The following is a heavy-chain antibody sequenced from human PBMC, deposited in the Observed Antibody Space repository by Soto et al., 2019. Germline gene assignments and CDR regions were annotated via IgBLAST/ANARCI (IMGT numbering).Heavy chain of an antibody. V-gene: IGHV4-61*01. CDR1: GGSVSSGSYY. CDR3: ARAGTYYDFWSGPPNDGMDV. D-gene: IGHD3-3*01. J-gene: IGHJ6*02. Sequence: KTSETLSLTCTVSGGSVSSGSYYWSWIRQPPGKGLEWIGYIYYSGSTNYNPSLKSRVTISVDTSKNQFSLKLSPVTAADTAVYYCARAGTYYDFWSGPPNDGMDVWGPGTTVPVSS. CDR2: IYYSGST.